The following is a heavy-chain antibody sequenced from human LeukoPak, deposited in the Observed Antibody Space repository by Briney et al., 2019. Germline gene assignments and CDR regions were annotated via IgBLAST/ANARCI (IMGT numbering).Heavy chain of an antibody. Sequence: APVKVSCKASGYTFTGYYMHWMRQAPGQGPEWMGWINPNSGGTSYAQKFQGRVTMTRDTSISTAYMELSRLRSDDTAVYYCARAKVIVPDYWGQGTLVTVSS. D-gene: IGHD5-18*01. CDR3: ARAKVIVPDY. V-gene: IGHV1-2*02. J-gene: IGHJ4*02. CDR1: GYTFTGYY. CDR2: INPNSGGT.